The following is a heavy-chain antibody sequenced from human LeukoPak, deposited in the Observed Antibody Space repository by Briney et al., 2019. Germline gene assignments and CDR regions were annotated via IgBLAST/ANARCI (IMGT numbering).Heavy chain of an antibody. J-gene: IGHJ6*02. D-gene: IGHD3-3*01. CDR2: ISNDGSNK. V-gene: IGHV3-30*18. Sequence: GRSLRLSCAASGFTFSSYGMHWVRQAPGKGLEWVAVISNDGSNKHYGDFVKGRFTISRDNSKNTLYLQMNSLRAEDTAVYYCAKDQLRFLESDDYYYYYGMDVWGQGTTVTVSS. CDR3: AKDQLRFLESDDYYYYYGMDV. CDR1: GFTFSSYG.